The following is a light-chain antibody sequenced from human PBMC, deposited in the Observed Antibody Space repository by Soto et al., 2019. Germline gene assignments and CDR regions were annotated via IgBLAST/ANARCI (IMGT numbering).Light chain of an antibody. V-gene: IGKV3-11*01. CDR1: QSVTSF. J-gene: IGKJ4*01. CDR3: QQRSNWPLT. CDR2: DVS. Sequence: EIVLTQSPVTLSLSPGERATLSCRASQSVTSFLAWYQQKPGQAPRLLIYDVSNRATGIPARFSGSGSGTDFTLTISIIEPEDFAVYYCQQRSNWPLTFGGGTKVEIK.